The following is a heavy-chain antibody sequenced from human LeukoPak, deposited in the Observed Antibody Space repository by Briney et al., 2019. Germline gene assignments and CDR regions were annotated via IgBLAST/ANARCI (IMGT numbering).Heavy chain of an antibody. D-gene: IGHD5-24*01. V-gene: IGHV1-18*01. CDR3: ARATYVEMATICWFDP. CDR1: GYTFTSYG. Sequence: ASVKVSCKASGYTFTSYGISWVRRAPGQGLEWMGWISAYNGNTNYAQKLQGRVTMTTDTSTSTAYMELRSLRSDDTAVYYCARATYVEMATICWFDPWGQGTLVTVSS. J-gene: IGHJ5*02. CDR2: ISAYNGNT.